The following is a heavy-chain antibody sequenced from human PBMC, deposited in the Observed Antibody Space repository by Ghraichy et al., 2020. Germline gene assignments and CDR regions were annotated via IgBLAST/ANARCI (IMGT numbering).Heavy chain of an antibody. CDR1: GFTFSNYW. V-gene: IGHV3-7*01. Sequence: GDSLNISCTASGFTFSNYWMGWVRQAPGKGLEWVANIKQDGSEKHYVGSVEGRFTISRDNAKNSVYLQMNSLRAEDTAVYYCARAAYYYDRSDYWGRGTLVTVAS. J-gene: IGHJ4*02. D-gene: IGHD3-22*01. CDR2: IKQDGSEK. CDR3: ARAAYYYDRSDY.